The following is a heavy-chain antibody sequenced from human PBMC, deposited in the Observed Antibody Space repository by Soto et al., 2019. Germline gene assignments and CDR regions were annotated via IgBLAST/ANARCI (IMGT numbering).Heavy chain of an antibody. Sequence: AGGSLRLSCAASGFTFSSYEMNWVRQAPGKGLEWVSYISSSGSTIYYADSVKGRFTISRDNAKNSLYLQMNSLRAEDTAVYYCAFPYYYDSSIGYAFDIWGQGTMVTVSS. D-gene: IGHD3-22*01. CDR3: AFPYYYDSSIGYAFDI. V-gene: IGHV3-48*03. J-gene: IGHJ3*02. CDR1: GFTFSSYE. CDR2: ISSSGSTI.